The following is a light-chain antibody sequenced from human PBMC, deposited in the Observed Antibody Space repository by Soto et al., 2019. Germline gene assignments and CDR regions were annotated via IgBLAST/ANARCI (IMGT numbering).Light chain of an antibody. V-gene: IGKV1-5*03. CDR1: QSISSW. J-gene: IGKJ1*01. CDR2: KAS. CDR3: QHMRT. Sequence: DIQMTQSPSTLSASVGDRVTITCRASQSISSWLAWYQQKPGKAPKLLIYKASSLESGVPSRFSGSGSGTEFTLTISSLQPDDFGSYYCQHMRTFGQGTKVDI.